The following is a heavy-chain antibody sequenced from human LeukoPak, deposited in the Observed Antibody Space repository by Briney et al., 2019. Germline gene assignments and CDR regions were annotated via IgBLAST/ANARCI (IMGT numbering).Heavy chain of an antibody. CDR3: ARVQERWLQSPFDY. CDR1: GFAFSSYA. Sequence: GGSLRLSYAASGFAFSSYAMHWVRQAPGKGLEWVAVISYDGSNKYYADSVKGRFTISRDNSKNTLYLQMNSLRAEDTAVYYCARVQERWLQSPFDYWGQGTLVTVSS. D-gene: IGHD5-24*01. J-gene: IGHJ4*02. V-gene: IGHV3-30*04. CDR2: ISYDGSNK.